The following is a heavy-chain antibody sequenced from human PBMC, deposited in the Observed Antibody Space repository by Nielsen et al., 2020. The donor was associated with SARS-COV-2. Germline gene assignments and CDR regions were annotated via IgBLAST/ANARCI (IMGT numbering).Heavy chain of an antibody. D-gene: IGHD6-19*01. CDR2: TNAGNGNT. Sequence: SVQVSCKTSVYIFTSFAIHWVGQPPRQNLEGMSWTNAGNGNTKYSQKFQGRVTMTRDTSANTAYMELSSLSSEDTAVYYCARITPSSGWDYWGQGTLVTVSS. V-gene: IGHV1-3*01. CDR1: VYIFTSFA. J-gene: IGHJ4*02. CDR3: ARITPSSGWDY.